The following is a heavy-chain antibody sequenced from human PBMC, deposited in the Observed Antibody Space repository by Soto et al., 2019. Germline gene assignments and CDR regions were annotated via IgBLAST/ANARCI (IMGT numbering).Heavy chain of an antibody. Sequence: QVQLQESGPGLVKPSETLSLTCTVSGGSISSYYWSWIRQPPGKGLEWIGYIYYSGSTNYNPSLKSRATISVDTSKNQYALKLSSVTAADTAVYYGARRYSSAFDIWGQGTMVTVSS. CDR2: IYYSGST. J-gene: IGHJ3*02. V-gene: IGHV4-59*08. CDR3: ARRYSSAFDI. CDR1: GGSISSYY. D-gene: IGHD6-13*01.